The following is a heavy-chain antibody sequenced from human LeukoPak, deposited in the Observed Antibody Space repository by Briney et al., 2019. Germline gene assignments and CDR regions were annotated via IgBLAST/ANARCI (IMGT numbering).Heavy chain of an antibody. CDR2: INSDGSEG. J-gene: IGHJ4*02. CDR3: ARVYETNGYLY. CDR1: GFTFSGFW. V-gene: IGHV3-7*01. Sequence: SGGSLRLSCAVSGFTFSGFWMSWSRQAPGKGLEWVASINSDGSEGYYADVVKGRFTISRDNAKNSLYLQINSLRVEDTAVYYCARVYETNGYLYWGQGSLVTVSS. D-gene: IGHD3-22*01.